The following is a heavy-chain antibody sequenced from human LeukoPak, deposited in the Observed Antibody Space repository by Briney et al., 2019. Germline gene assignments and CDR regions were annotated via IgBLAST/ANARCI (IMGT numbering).Heavy chain of an antibody. V-gene: IGHV7-4-1*02. CDR2: VNTNTGNP. CDR3: ASCNDSSGYFAY. Sequence: ASVEVSCKTSGYTFTDYAINWVRQAPGQGLEYMGWVNTNTGNPTYAQGFTGRFVFSSDSSVSTAYLQITSLKADDSAIYFCASCNDSSGYFAYWGQGTLVTVSS. CDR1: GYTFTDYA. J-gene: IGHJ4*02. D-gene: IGHD3-22*01.